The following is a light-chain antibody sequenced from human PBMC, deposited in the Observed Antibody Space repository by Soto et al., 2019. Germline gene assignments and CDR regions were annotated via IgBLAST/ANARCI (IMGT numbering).Light chain of an antibody. CDR1: SSNIGAAYD. J-gene: IGLJ1*01. V-gene: IGLV1-40*01. Sequence: QSVLTQPPSVSGGPGQRVTISCTGSSSNIGAAYDVHWYQHLPGTAPKLLIYGDSNRPSGVPDRFSGSKSGTSASLAISGLQAGDEADYYCQSYDSRLSGYVFGTGTKVTVL. CDR2: GDS. CDR3: QSYDSRLSGYV.